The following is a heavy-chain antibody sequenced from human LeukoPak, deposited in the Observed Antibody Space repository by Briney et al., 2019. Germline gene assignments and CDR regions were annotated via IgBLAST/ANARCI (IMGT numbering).Heavy chain of an antibody. Sequence: GGSLRLSYAASGFTFSSYAMTWVRQAPDKGLEWVSAISGSDGSTYYADSVKGRFTISRDDSQNTLYLQMNSLSAEDTAVYYCAKVETSGGANCYALDYWGQGTLVTVSS. CDR3: AKVETSGGANCYALDY. CDR1: GFTFSSYA. V-gene: IGHV3-23*01. CDR2: ISGSDGST. J-gene: IGHJ4*02. D-gene: IGHD2-2*01.